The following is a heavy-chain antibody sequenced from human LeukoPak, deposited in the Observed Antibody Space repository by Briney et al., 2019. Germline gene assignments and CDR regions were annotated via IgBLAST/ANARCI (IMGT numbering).Heavy chain of an antibody. V-gene: IGHV3-15*01. CDR2: IKSKTDGGTT. D-gene: IGHD3-10*01. CDR3: TTDLEYYYGSGSYYIRFDY. J-gene: IGHJ4*02. CDR1: GFTFSNAW. Sequence: GGSLRLSCAASGFTFSNAWISWVRQAPGKGLEWVGRIKSKTDGGTTDYAAPVKGRFTIPRDDSKNTLYLQMNSLKTEDTAVYYCTTDLEYYYGSGSYYIRFDYWGQGTLVTVSS.